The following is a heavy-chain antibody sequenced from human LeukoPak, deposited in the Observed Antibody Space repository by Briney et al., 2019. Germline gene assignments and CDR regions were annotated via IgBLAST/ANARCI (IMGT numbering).Heavy chain of an antibody. D-gene: IGHD3-10*01. CDR1: GGSTSRYY. J-gene: IGHJ2*01. CDR3: ARAHGAYFDL. CDR2: IYYSGST. Sequence: PSETLSLTRTVSGGSTSRYYWSSIRLPPRLGLEWIGYIYYSGSTNYTPSLKSRVTISVDTSKNQFSLKLSSVTAADTAVYYCARAHGAYFDLWGRGTLVTVSS. V-gene: IGHV4-59*01.